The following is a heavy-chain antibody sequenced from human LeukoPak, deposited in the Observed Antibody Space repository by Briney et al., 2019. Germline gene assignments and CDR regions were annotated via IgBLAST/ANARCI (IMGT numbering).Heavy chain of an antibody. CDR3: ARGSYCGGDCYGWVDP. Sequence: GASVKVSCKASGYTFTSYGISWVRQAPGQGLEWMGWISTYNGNTNYTQKFQGRITMTTDTSTSTAYMELRSLRSDDSAVYYCARGSYCGGDCYGWVDPWGQGTLVTVSS. CDR1: GYTFTSYG. CDR2: ISTYNGNT. D-gene: IGHD2-21*02. J-gene: IGHJ5*02. V-gene: IGHV1-18*01.